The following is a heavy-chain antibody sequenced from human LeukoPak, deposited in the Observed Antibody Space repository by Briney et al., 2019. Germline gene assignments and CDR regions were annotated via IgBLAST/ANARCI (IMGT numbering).Heavy chain of an antibody. Sequence: GGSLRLSCAASGFTFNNYAMSWVRQAPGKGLEWVSAILGSGRSAYYADSVKGRFTISRDNAKNSLYLQMNSLRAEDTAVYYCARHLRGAYYYGSGRADYGMDVWGKGTTVTVSS. V-gene: IGHV3-23*01. CDR3: ARHLRGAYYYGSGRADYGMDV. D-gene: IGHD3-10*01. J-gene: IGHJ6*04. CDR1: GFTFNNYA. CDR2: ILGSGRSA.